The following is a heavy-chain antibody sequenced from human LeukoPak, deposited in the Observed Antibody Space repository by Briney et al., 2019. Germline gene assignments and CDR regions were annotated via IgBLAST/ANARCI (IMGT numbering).Heavy chain of an antibody. V-gene: IGHV4-4*07. D-gene: IGHD3-9*01. CDR3: ARVTYFDWLHFSFDY. CDR2: IYTSGST. CDR1: GGSISSYY. J-gene: IGHJ4*02. Sequence: PSETLSLTCTVSGGSISSYYWSWIRQPAGKGQEWIGRIYTSGSTNYNPSLKSRVTMSVDTSKNQFSLKLSSVTAADTAVYYCARVTYFDWLHFSFDYWGQGTLVTVSS.